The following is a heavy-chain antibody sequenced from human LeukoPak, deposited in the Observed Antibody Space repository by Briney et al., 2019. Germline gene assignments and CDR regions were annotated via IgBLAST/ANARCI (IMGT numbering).Heavy chain of an antibody. J-gene: IGHJ6*03. V-gene: IGHV1-69*04. D-gene: IGHD5/OR15-5a*01. CDR3: AITLSTIIYYYYMDV. CDR2: IIPILGIA. Sequence: SVKVSCKASGGTFSSYAISWVRQAPGQGLEWMGRIIPILGIANYAQKFQGRVTITADESTSTAYMELSSLRSEDTAVYYCAITLSTIIYYYYMDVWGKGTTVTVSS. CDR1: GGTFSSYA.